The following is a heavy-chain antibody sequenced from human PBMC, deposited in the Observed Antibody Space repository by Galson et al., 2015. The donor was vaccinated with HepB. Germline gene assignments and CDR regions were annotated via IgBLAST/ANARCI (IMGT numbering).Heavy chain of an antibody. CDR2: ISGSGGST. D-gene: IGHD3-10*01. CDR3: AKDGRLGYYGSGSYFDY. Sequence: SLRLSCAASGFTFSSYAMSWVRQAPGKGLEWVSAISGSGGSTYYADSVKGRFTISRDNSKNTLYLQMNSLRAEDTAVYYCAKDGRLGYYGSGSYFDYWGQGTLVTVSS. CDR1: GFTFSSYA. J-gene: IGHJ4*02. V-gene: IGHV3-23*01.